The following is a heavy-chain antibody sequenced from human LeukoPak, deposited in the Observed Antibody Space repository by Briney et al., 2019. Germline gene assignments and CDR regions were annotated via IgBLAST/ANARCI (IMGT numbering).Heavy chain of an antibody. V-gene: IGHV3-23*01. D-gene: IGHD6-13*01. CDR2: ISGSGGST. J-gene: IGHJ6*02. Sequence: GGSLRLSCAASGFTFSRYAMNWVRQAPGKGLEWVSGISGSGGSTHYADSVEGRFTISRDNSKNTLYLQMNSLRAEDTAVYYCAKVLYSSSWYSTFYYYGMDVWGQGTTVTVSS. CDR1: GFTFSRYA. CDR3: AKVLYSSSWYSTFYYYGMDV.